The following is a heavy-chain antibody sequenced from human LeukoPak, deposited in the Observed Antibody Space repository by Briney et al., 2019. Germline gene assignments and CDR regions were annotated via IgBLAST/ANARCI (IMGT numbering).Heavy chain of an antibody. CDR2: IFYTRST. Sequence: PPETLSLTCTVSAGSISSSSYYWGWIRHPPWKGLEWIGSIFYTRSTYYNPSLKGRVTLSAAMSKTPFTLRPSALTAPATSSYPCASLGYTESSNYYYYTLAVWGKGTSVTVSP. CDR1: AGSISSSSYY. V-gene: IGHV4-39*01. J-gene: IGHJ6*04. D-gene: IGHD6-13*01. CDR3: ASLGYTESSNYYYYTLAV.